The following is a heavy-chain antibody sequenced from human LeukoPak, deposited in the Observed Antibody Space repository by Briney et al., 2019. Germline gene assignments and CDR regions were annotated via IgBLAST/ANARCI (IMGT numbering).Heavy chain of an antibody. V-gene: IGHV3-30*03. D-gene: IGHD2-8*01. Sequence: PGGSLRLSCAASGVTFSSYSMNWVRQAPRPGLGRVAVISYDGSNKYYADSVKGRFTISRDNSKNTLYLQMNSLRAEDTAVYYCARVRLYQFYYFDYWGQGTLVTVSS. J-gene: IGHJ4*02. CDR3: ARVRLYQFYYFDY. CDR2: ISYDGSNK. CDR1: GVTFSSYS.